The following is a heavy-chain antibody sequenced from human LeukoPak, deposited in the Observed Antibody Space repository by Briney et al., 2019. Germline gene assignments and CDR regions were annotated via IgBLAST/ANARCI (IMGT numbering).Heavy chain of an antibody. CDR2: IYSVGST. V-gene: IGHV3-53*01. D-gene: IGHD3-10*01. Sequence: GGSLKLSCAASGITVSSNYMSWVRQAPGKGLEWVSIIYSVGSTNYADSVKGRFTISRHNSNNTLYLQMNSLRAEDTAVYYCAGYGLGSYLYGMDVWGQGTTVTVSS. CDR1: GITVSSNY. CDR3: AGYGLGSYLYGMDV. J-gene: IGHJ6*02.